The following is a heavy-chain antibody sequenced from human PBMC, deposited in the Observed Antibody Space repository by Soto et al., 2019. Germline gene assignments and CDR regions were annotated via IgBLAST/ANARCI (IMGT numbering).Heavy chain of an antibody. Sequence: QLQLQESGPGLVKPSETLSLTCSVSGGSISSSSYYWGWIRQPPGKGLEWIGSIYYSGSLYYNPSLRILATISVHTSKNQFSLKLSSVTAAETAVYYCARQSSGWYNWFDPWGQGTLVTVSS. CDR3: ARQSSGWYNWFDP. D-gene: IGHD6-19*01. CDR1: GGSISSSSYY. V-gene: IGHV4-39*01. J-gene: IGHJ5*02. CDR2: IYYSGSL.